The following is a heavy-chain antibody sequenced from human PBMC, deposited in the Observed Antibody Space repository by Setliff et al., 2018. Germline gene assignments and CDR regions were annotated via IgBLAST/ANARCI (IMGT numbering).Heavy chain of an antibody. D-gene: IGHD2-21*02. J-gene: IGHJ5*02. CDR2: INGNSGVT. V-gene: IGHV1-2*02. CDR1: ADTFTGYY. CDR3: AQTKGFVDGYLDP. Sequence: ASVKVSCKASADTFTGYYVHWVRQAPGQGLEWMGWINGNSGVTKYAQKFQGRVTMTSETSISIVYMDLTRLTSDNTAVYYCAQTKGFVDGYLDPWGQGTLVTVSS.